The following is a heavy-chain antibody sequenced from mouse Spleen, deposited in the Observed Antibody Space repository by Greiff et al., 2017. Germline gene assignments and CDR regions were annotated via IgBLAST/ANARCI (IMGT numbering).Heavy chain of an antibody. CDR1: GFTFSSYA. V-gene: IGHV5-9-3*01. D-gene: IGHD1-1*01. CDR2: ISSGGSYT. J-gene: IGHJ4*01. Sequence: EVQLVESGGGLVKPGGSLKLSCAASGFTFSSYAMSWVRQTPEKRLEWVATISSGGSYTYYPDSVKGRFTISRDNAKNTLYLQMSSLRSEDTAMYYCARGDYYGSSRAMDYWGQGTSVTVSS. CDR3: ARGDYYGSSRAMDY.